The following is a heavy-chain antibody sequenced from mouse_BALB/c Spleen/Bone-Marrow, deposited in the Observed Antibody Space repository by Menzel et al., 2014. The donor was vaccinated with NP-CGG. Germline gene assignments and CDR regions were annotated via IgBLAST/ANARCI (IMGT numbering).Heavy chain of an antibody. CDR3: TRERHYYGADALDY. CDR2: IDPANGNT. J-gene: IGHJ4*01. V-gene: IGHV14-3*02. D-gene: IGHD1-2*01. CDR1: GFNVKDTY. Sequence: VQLQQSGAELVKPGASVKLSCTASGFNVKDTYMQWVKQRPEQGLEWIGRIDPANGNTQYDPTFQGKATITTDTSSNTAYLQLSFLTSEDTAVYCCTRERHYYGADALDYWGQGTSVTVSS.